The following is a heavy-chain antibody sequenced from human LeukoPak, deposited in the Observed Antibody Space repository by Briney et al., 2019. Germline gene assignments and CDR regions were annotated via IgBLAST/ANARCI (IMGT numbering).Heavy chain of an antibody. J-gene: IGHJ4*02. CDR1: GFTFISYG. Sequence: GRSLRPSCAASGFTFISYGMHWVRQAPGKGLEWVAVIWYDGSNKYYADSVKGRFTISIDNSKNTLYLQMNSLRAEDTAVYYCAKDVWVDSSGYGDYWGQGTLVTVSS. CDR3: AKDVWVDSSGYGDY. V-gene: IGHV3-33*06. CDR2: IWYDGSNK. D-gene: IGHD3-22*01.